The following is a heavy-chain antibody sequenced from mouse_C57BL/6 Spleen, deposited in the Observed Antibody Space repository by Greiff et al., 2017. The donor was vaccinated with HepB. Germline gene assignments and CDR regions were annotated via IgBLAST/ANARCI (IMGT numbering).Heavy chain of an antibody. D-gene: IGHD2-4*01. CDR2: ISYDGSN. CDR1: GYSITSGYY. V-gene: IGHV3-6*01. CDR3: AREDQIYYDYGGYFDY. J-gene: IGHJ2*01. Sequence: EVKLMESGPGLVKPSQSLSLTCSVTGYSITSGYYWNWIRQFPGNKLEWMGYISYDGSNNYNPSLKNRISITRDTSKNQFFLKLNSVTTEDTATYYCAREDQIYYDYGGYFDYWGQGTTLTVSS.